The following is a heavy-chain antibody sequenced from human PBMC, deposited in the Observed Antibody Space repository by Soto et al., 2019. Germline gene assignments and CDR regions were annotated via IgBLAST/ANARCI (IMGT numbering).Heavy chain of an antibody. Sequence: GSLRLSCAASGFTFSDYYMSWIRQAPGKGLEWVSYISSSSSYTNYADSVKGRFTISRDNAKNSLYLQMNSLRAEDTAVYYCARGGARGYSGYSDYWGQGTLVTAPQ. CDR1: GFTFSDYY. CDR3: ARGGARGYSGYSDY. J-gene: IGHJ4*02. CDR2: ISSSSSYT. V-gene: IGHV3-11*06. D-gene: IGHD5-12*01.